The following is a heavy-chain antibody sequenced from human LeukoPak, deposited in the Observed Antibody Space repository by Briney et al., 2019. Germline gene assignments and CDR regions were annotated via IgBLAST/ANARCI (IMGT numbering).Heavy chain of an antibody. D-gene: IGHD6-6*01. CDR2: ISGNGDNT. CDR3: VITSATGPLGF. V-gene: IGHV3-64D*09. CDR1: GFTFSTYA. J-gene: IGHJ4*02. Sequence: SGGSLRLSCLASGFTFSTYAMHWVRQAPGKGLEYVSAISGNGDNTYYADSLKGRFTISRDNSKNTLYLQMSSLRLEDTAVYHYVITSATGPLGFWGQGTLVTVSS.